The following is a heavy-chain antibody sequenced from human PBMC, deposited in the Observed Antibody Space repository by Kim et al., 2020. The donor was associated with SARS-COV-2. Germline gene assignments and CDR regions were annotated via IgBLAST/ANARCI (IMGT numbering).Heavy chain of an antibody. CDR2: LSATGDKT. CDR3: AKLGYCSGGSCS. J-gene: IGHJ5*02. V-gene: IGHV3-23*01. CDR1: GFTFDTYA. Sequence: GGSLRLSCAVSGFTFDTYAMSWVRQAPGKGLEWVSSLSATGDKTHYAASVKGRFIISRDNSINTLYLQMNSLRGDDTALYYCAKLGYCSGGSCSWGQGT. D-gene: IGHD2-15*01.